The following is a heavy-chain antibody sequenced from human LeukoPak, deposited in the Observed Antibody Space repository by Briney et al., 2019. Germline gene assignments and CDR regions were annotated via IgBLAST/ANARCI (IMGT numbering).Heavy chain of an antibody. D-gene: IGHD6-6*01. V-gene: IGHV1-18*01. CDR3: ARDSSSSANWFDP. Sequence: EASVKVSCKASGYTFTSYGISWVRQAPGQGLEWMGWISAYNCNTNYAQKLQGRVTMTTHTSTSTDYMELRSLRSDDTAVYYCARDSSSSANWFDPWGQGTLVTVSS. J-gene: IGHJ5*02. CDR2: ISAYNCNT. CDR1: GYTFTSYG.